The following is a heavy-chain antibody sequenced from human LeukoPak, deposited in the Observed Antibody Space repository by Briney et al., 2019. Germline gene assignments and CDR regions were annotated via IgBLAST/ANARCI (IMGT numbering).Heavy chain of an antibody. CDR2: ISAYNGNT. Sequence: ASVKVSCKASGYTFTSYGISWVRQAPGQGLEWMGWISAYNGNTNYAQKPQGRVTMTTDISTSTAYMELRSLRSDDTAVYYCARDGHCTNGVCHYNGMDVWGQGTTVTVSS. D-gene: IGHD2-8*01. J-gene: IGHJ6*02. CDR1: GYTFTSYG. CDR3: ARDGHCTNGVCHYNGMDV. V-gene: IGHV1-18*01.